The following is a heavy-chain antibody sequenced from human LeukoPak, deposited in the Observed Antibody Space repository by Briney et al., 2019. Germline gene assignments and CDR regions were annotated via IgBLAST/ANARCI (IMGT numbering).Heavy chain of an antibody. J-gene: IGHJ6*03. CDR2: IKQDGSEK. V-gene: IGHV3-7*01. Sequence: GGSLRLSCAASGFTFSSYWMSWVRQAPGKGLEWVANIKQDGSEKYYVDSVKGRFTISRDNAKISLYLQMNSLRAEDTAVYYCARGTSYYDFWSGYYPNYYYYYMDVWGKGTTVTVSS. CDR1: GFTFSSYW. D-gene: IGHD3-3*01. CDR3: ARGTSYYDFWSGYYPNYYYYYMDV.